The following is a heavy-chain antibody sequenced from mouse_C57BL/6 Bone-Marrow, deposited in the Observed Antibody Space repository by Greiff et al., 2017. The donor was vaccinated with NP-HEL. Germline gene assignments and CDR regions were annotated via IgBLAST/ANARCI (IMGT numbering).Heavy chain of an antibody. CDR1: GFTFSSYT. Sequence: EVNVVESGGGLVKPGGSLKLSCAASGFTFSSYTMSWVRQTPEKRLEWVATISGGGGNTYYPDSVKGRFTISRDNAKNTLYLQMSSLRSEDTALYYCARQSTTVGDYWGQGTTLTVSS. V-gene: IGHV5-9*01. D-gene: IGHD1-1*01. J-gene: IGHJ2*01. CDR2: ISGGGGNT. CDR3: ARQSTTVGDY.